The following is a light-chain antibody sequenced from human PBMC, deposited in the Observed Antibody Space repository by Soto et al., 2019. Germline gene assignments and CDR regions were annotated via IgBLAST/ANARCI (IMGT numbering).Light chain of an antibody. J-gene: IGLJ3*02. Sequence: QAVVTQELSLTVSPGGTVTLTCGSSTGAVTNDHYPYWFQQKPGQAPRTLIDHTTNKHSWTPARFSGSLLGDKAALTLSGAQPEDEAEYYCLLSYSGARVFGGGTKLTVL. CDR2: HTT. CDR3: LLSYSGARV. CDR1: TGAVTNDHY. V-gene: IGLV7-46*01.